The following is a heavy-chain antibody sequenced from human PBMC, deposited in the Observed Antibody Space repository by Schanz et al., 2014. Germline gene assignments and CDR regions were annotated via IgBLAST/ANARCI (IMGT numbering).Heavy chain of an antibody. J-gene: IGHJ3*02. CDR3: TTPDYYGSGSYSDAFDI. CDR1: GFTFNYAW. CDR2: IKSESDGGTT. Sequence: EVQLVESGGGLVKPGGSLRLSCAASGFTFNYAWMNWVRQAPGKGLEWVACIKSESDGGTTDYAAPVQGRFTISRDDSKSTLYLQMNSLKTEDTAVYYCTTPDYYGSGSYSDAFDIWGQGTKVTVSS. V-gene: IGHV3-15*01. D-gene: IGHD3-10*01.